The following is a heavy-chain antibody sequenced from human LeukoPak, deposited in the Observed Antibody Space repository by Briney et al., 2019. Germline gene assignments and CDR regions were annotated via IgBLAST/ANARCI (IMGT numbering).Heavy chain of an antibody. V-gene: IGHV4-30-4*08. CDR1: GGSISSGDYY. CDR3: ARGYYLRSAFDY. CDR2: IYYSGST. J-gene: IGHJ4*02. Sequence: PSQTLSLTRTVSGGSISSGDYYWSWIRQPPGKGLEWIGYIYYSGSTNYNPSLKSRVTISVDTSKNQFSLKLSSVTAADTAVYYCARGYYLRSAFDYWGQGTLVTVSS. D-gene: IGHD1-26*01.